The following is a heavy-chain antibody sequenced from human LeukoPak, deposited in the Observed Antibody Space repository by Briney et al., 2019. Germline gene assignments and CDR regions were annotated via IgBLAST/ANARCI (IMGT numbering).Heavy chain of an antibody. J-gene: IGHJ4*02. Sequence: SETLSLTCAVYGGSFSGYYWSWIRQPPGKGLEWIGEINHSGSTNYNPSLKSRVTISVDTSKNQFSLKLSSVTAADTAVYYCARDRPWGVPAAIPPLVYWGQGTLVTVSS. CDR1: GGSFSGYY. V-gene: IGHV4-34*01. D-gene: IGHD2-2*01. CDR2: INHSGST. CDR3: ARDRPWGVPAAIPPLVY.